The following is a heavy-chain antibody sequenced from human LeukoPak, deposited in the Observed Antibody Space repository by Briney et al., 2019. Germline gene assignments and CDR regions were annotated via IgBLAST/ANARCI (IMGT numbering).Heavy chain of an antibody. CDR3: ARGRSSGWYGFYYFDY. V-gene: IGHV1-8*03. J-gene: IGHJ4*02. CDR2: MNPNSGNT. CDR1: GYTFTGYY. Sequence: ASVKVSCKASGYTFTGYYMHWVRQATGQGLEWMGWMNPNSGNTGYAQKFQGRVTITRNTSISTAYMELSSLRSEDTAVYYCARGRSSGWYGFYYFDYWGQGTLVTVSS. D-gene: IGHD6-19*01.